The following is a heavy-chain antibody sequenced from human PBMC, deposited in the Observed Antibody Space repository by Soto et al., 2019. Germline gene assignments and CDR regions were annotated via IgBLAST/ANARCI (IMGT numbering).Heavy chain of an antibody. Sequence: GGSLRLSCAASGFTFSSYAMHWVRQAPGKGLEWVAVISYDGSNKYYADSVKGRFTISRDNSKNTLYLQMNSLRAEDTAVYYCARGAGEVVITMSWNYYYGMDVWGQGTTVTVSS. CDR3: ARGAGEVVITMSWNYYYGMDV. CDR2: ISYDGSNK. V-gene: IGHV3-30-3*01. D-gene: IGHD3-22*01. CDR1: GFTFSSYA. J-gene: IGHJ6*02.